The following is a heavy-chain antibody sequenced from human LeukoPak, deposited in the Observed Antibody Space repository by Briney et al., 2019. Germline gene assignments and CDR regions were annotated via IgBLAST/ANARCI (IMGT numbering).Heavy chain of an antibody. J-gene: IGHJ3*02. CDR3: ARATIKDAFDI. CDR2: INHSGST. CDR1: GGSISSYY. D-gene: IGHD3-3*01. Sequence: SETLSLTCTVSGGSISSYYWSWIRQPPGKGLEWIGEINHSGSTNYNPSLKSRVTISVDTSKNQFSLKLSSVTAADTAVYYCARATIKDAFDIWGQGTMVTVSS. V-gene: IGHV4-34*01.